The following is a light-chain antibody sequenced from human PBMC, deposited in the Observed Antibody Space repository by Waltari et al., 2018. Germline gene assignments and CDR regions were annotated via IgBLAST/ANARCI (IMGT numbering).Light chain of an antibody. Sequence: QLVLTQSPSASASLGASVTHTCTLSWGHSPYAIAWHKHQPDKGPRYLMKVDRGGSYTKGDGISDRFSGSSSGTERYLTISSLQSDDEADYYCQTWVTGIRVIFGGGTKLTVL. CDR1: WGHSPYA. V-gene: IGLV4-69*01. J-gene: IGLJ2*01. CDR3: QTWVTGIRVI. CDR2: VDRGGSY.